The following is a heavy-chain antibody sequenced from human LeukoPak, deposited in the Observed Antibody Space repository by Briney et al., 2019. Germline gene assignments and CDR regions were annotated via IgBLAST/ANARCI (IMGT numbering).Heavy chain of an antibody. Sequence: GGSLRLSCLTSGFTLSTNAMSWVRQAPGKGLEWISGISGSGASTYYADSVKGRFTISRDDSRNTLYLQMNSLRAEDTAVYYCARSGGLQKFDYWGQGTLVTVSS. CDR2: ISGSGAST. D-gene: IGHD4-11*01. J-gene: IGHJ4*02. V-gene: IGHV3-23*01. CDR1: GFTLSTNA. CDR3: ARSGGLQKFDY.